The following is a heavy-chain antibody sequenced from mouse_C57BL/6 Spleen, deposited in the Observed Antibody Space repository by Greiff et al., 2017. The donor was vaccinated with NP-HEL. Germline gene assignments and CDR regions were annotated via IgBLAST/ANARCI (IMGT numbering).Heavy chain of an antibody. CDR2: IDPETGGT. Sequence: VQLQESGAELVRPGASVTLSCKASGYTFTDYEMHWVKQTPVHGLEWIGAIDPETGGTAYNQKFKGKAILTADKSSSTAYMALRSLTSEDSAVYYCTRRDYYGSSYFDYWGQGTTLTVSS. V-gene: IGHV1-15*01. D-gene: IGHD1-1*01. J-gene: IGHJ2*01. CDR3: TRRDYYGSSYFDY. CDR1: GYTFTDYE.